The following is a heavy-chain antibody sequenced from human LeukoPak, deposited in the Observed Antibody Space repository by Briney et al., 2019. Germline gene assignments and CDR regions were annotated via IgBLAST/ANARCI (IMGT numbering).Heavy chain of an antibody. CDR2: INTDGRPT. V-gene: IGHV3-74*03. Sequence: GGSLRLSCVASGFTFSRYWMHWVRQAPGKGLVLVRSINTDGRPTTSSASMKGRFTISTHNAKNTLYLQMTSLRVEDTAVYYCGRGSGVAAYWGQGALVTVSS. CDR1: GFTFSRYW. J-gene: IGHJ4*02. D-gene: IGHD7-27*01. CDR3: GRGSGVAAY.